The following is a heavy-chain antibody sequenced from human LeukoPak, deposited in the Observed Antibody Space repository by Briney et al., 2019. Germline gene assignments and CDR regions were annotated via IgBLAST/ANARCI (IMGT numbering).Heavy chain of an antibody. V-gene: IGHV3-21*01. CDR1: GFTFSDYY. CDR2: IGSSSSYI. Sequence: GGSLRLSCAASGFTFSDYYMNWVRQAPGKGVEWVSSIGSSSSYIYYADSVKGRFTISRDNAKNSLHLQMNSLRAEDTAVYYCAASTKHTAMVDYWGQGTLVTVSS. J-gene: IGHJ4*02. D-gene: IGHD5-18*01. CDR3: AASTKHTAMVDY.